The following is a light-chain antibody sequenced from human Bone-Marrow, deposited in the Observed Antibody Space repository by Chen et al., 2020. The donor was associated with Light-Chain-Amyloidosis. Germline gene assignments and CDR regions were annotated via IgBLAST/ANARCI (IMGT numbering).Light chain of an antibody. CDR1: SSDVGGANH. V-gene: IGLV2-14*01. J-gene: IGLJ1*01. CDR2: EVT. CDR3: SSYTITKTLV. Sequence: QSALTQPASVSGSPGQSSTISCTGTSSDVGGANHVSWYQQHPDKAPKLMIYEVTNRHTWVPDGFAGARSDKTASLTISGIQTKDEDGYFGSSYTITKTLVFGSGTTVTVL.